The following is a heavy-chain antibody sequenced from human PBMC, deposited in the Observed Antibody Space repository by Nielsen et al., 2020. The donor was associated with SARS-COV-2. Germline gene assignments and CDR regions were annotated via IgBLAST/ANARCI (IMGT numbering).Heavy chain of an antibody. CDR3: ARGHMYYYDSSGYYSDAFDI. V-gene: IGHV3-13*01. J-gene: IGHJ3*02. CDR2: IGTAGDT. CDR1: GLTFSSYD. Sequence: GGSLRLSCAASGLTFSSYDMHWVRQATGKGLEWVSAIGTAGDTYYPGSVKGRFTISRENAKNSLYLQMNSLRAGDTAVYYCARGHMYYYDSSGYYSDAFDIWGQGTMVTVSS. D-gene: IGHD3-22*01.